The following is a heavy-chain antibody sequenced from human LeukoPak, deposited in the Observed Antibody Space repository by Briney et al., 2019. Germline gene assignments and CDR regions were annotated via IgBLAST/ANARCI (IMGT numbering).Heavy chain of an antibody. D-gene: IGHD1-26*01. CDR3: AKASLELDYFDY. CDR2: ISGSGGST. CDR1: GFTFSGYA. V-gene: IGHV3-23*01. J-gene: IGHJ4*02. Sequence: GGSLRLSCAASGFTFSGYAMSWVRQAPGKGLEWVSAISGSGGSTYYADSVKGRFTISRDNSKNTLYLQMNSLRAEDTAVYYCAKASLELDYFDYWGQGTLVTVSS.